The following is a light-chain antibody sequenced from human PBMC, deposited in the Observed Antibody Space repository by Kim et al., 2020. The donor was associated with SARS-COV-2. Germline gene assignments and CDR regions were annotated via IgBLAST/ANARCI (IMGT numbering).Light chain of an antibody. CDR2: TAS. J-gene: IGKJ4*01. Sequence: AAVGERVTSTCRASQNIDAWLAWYQQKPGKAPKLLIYTASTLESGVPSRFSGSGSGTEFTLTISSLQPDDFATYYCQQYKTYPVTFGGGTKVDIK. CDR1: QNIDAW. V-gene: IGKV1-5*03. CDR3: QQYKTYPVT.